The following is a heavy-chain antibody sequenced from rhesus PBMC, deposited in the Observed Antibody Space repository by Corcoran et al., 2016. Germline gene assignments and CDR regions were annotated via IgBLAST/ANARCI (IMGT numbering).Heavy chain of an antibody. CDR1: GFTFSVCA. CDR3: ATGWSAGY. J-gene: IGHJ4*01. CDR2: SRIKSSNYET. D-gene: IGHD2-39*02. V-gene: IGHV3-118*01. Sequence: EVQLVESGGGLVQPGGSLRLSCAASGFTFSVCAVHWVRQASGKGMEWFGRSRIKSSNYETGYAASVKGRFTIARDDSENTAYLQMNSLKTEDTAVYYCATGWSAGYWGQGVLVTVSS.